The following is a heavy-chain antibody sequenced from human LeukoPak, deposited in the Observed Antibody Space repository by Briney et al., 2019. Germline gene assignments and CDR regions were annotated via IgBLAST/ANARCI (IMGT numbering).Heavy chain of an antibody. Sequence: GGSLRLSCAASGFTFSSYAMSWVRQAPGKGLEWVSAISGSGGSTYYADSVKGRFTISSDNSKNTLYLQMNSLRAEDTAVYYCARADFWSGSDYWGQGTLVTVSS. D-gene: IGHD3-3*01. J-gene: IGHJ4*02. CDR3: ARADFWSGSDY. CDR1: GFTFSSYA. V-gene: IGHV3-23*01. CDR2: ISGSGGST.